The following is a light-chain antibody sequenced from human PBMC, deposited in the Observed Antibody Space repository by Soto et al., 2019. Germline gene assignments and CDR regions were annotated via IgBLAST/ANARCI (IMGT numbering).Light chain of an antibody. Sequence: EVVLTQSPATLSLSPGEGATLSCRASQSVSSHLAWYQQQPGHAPRLLIYDASNRATGIPARSSGNGFGTYFTLTICSLEPEDFAGYSCHHRCRVITFGKGTRLEIK. CDR2: DAS. J-gene: IGKJ5*01. CDR3: HHRCRVIT. CDR1: QSVSSH. V-gene: IGKV3-11*01.